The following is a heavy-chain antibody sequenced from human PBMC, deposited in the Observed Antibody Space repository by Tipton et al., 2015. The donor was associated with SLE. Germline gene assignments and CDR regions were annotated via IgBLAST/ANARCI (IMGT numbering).Heavy chain of an antibody. J-gene: IGHJ4*02. CDR2: ISWDGGST. V-gene: IGHV3-43D*04. Sequence: SLRLSCAASGFTFDDYAMHWVRQAPGKGLEWVSLISWDGGSTYYADSVKGRFTISRDNSKNTLYLQMNSLRAEDTAVYYCARGQDTAMVTGDYWGQGTLVTVSS. CDR1: GFTFDDYA. CDR3: ARGQDTAMVTGDY. D-gene: IGHD5-18*01.